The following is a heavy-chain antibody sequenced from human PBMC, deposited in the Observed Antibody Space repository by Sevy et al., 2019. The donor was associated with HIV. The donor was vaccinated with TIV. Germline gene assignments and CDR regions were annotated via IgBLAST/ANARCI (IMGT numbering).Heavy chain of an antibody. CDR2: ISYGGVNQ. CDR3: ARVVGRGEYMISADLDY. CDR1: GFSFSYYP. Sequence: GGSLRLSCAASGFSFSYYPMHWVRQAPGKGLEWVALISYGGVNQYYAASVKGRFTVSRDNSKNTLYLQMNSLRAEDTGVYYWARVVGRGEYMISADLDYGGQGALVTAS. D-gene: IGHD2-15*01. V-gene: IGHV3-30*01. J-gene: IGHJ4*02.